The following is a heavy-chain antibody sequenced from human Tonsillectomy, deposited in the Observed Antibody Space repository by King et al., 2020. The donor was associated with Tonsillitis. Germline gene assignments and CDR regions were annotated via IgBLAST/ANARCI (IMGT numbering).Heavy chain of an antibody. CDR3: ARDRVVVVAYYYGMDV. CDR1: GYTFTSYY. Sequence: QLVQSGAEVKKPGASVKVSCKASGYTFTSYYMHWVRQAPGQGLEWMGIINPSGGSTSYAQKFQGRVTMTRDTSTSTVYMELSSLRSEDTAVYYCARDRVVVVAYYYGMDVWGQGTTVTVSS. D-gene: IGHD2-15*01. CDR2: INPSGGST. V-gene: IGHV1-46*01. J-gene: IGHJ6*02.